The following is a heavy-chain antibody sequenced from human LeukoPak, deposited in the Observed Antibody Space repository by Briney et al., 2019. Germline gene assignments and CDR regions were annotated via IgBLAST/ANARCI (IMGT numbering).Heavy chain of an antibody. J-gene: IGHJ3*01. CDR2: IGTLADT. CDR3: ARGKNGRQPLAEHRVGPFDA. CDR1: GFTFGTYD. V-gene: IGHV3-13*01. Sequence: GGSLRLSCAASGFTFGTYDMHWVRQVTGKGLEWVSGIGTLADTYYADSVRGRFTISRENAKNSVHLQMNSLRGGDTAMYYCARGKNGRQPLAEHRVGPFDAWGQGTMVTVSS. D-gene: IGHD6-13*01.